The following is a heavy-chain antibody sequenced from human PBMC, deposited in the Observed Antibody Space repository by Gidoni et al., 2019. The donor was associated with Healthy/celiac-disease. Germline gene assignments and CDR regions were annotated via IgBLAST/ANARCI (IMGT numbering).Heavy chain of an antibody. CDR3: ARNPPAVAGTGLQDAFDI. Sequence: QVTLKESGPALVKPTQTLTLTCTFSGFSLSTSGMRVSWIRQPPGKALEWLARIDWDDDKFYSTSLKTRLTISKDTSKNQVVLTMTNMDPVDTATYYCARNPPAVAGTGLQDAFDIWGQGTMVTVSP. CDR2: IDWDDDK. CDR1: GFSLSTSGMR. J-gene: IGHJ3*02. D-gene: IGHD6-19*01. V-gene: IGHV2-70*04.